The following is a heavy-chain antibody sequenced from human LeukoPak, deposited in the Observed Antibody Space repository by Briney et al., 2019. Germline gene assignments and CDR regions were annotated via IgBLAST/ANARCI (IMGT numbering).Heavy chain of an antibody. CDR3: ARDPFDL. CDR2: FKQGGSDK. CDR1: GFTLTNRW. J-gene: IGHJ5*02. V-gene: IGHV3-7*01. Sequence: PWGSLSLSCEASGFTLTNRWMTWVRQAPGEGLEWVATFKQGGSDKFYVDSVRGRFTISGDNAKNSLFLEMNSLRVEDTAVYYCARDPFDLWGQGTLVTVSS.